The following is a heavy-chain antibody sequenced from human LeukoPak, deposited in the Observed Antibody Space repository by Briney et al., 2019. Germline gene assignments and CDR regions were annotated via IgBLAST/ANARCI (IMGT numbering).Heavy chain of an antibody. J-gene: IGHJ3*02. V-gene: IGHV1-2*02. D-gene: IGHD3-22*01. Sequence: VASVKVSCKASGYTFSGYYMHWVRQAPGQGLEWMGWINPNSGDTNYAQKFQGRVTMTRDTSINTAYMELSRLRSDDTAVYYCARGRVHRYYHDSSGYYGGAFDIWGQGTMVTVSS. CDR2: INPNSGDT. CDR1: GYTFSGYY. CDR3: ARGRVHRYYHDSSGYYGGAFDI.